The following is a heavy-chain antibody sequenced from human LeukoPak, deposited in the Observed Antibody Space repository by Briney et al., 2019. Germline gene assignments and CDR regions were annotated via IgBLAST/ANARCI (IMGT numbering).Heavy chain of an antibody. CDR1: GFTFSDYG. Sequence: PGGSLRLSCAASGFTFSDYGMHWVRQAPGKGLEWVAVISYDRSNIYYADSVKGRFTISRDNSKNTLYLQMSSLRADDTAVYYCPKAPLRPSLPGNFYYDYWGKGTLVTVSS. V-gene: IGHV3-30*18. J-gene: IGHJ4*02. CDR3: PKAPLRPSLPGNFYYDY. CDR2: ISYDRSNI.